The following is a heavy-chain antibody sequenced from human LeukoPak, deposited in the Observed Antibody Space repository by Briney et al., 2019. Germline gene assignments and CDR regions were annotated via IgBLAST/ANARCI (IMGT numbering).Heavy chain of an antibody. CDR2: IYYSGST. V-gene: IGHV4-31*03. CDR3: GRDGSGYTSSLDY. Sequence: SETLSLTCTVSGGSISSGGYYWSWIRQHPGKGLEWIGYIYYSGSTYYNPSLKSRVTLSVDTSKNQFSLKLSSVTAAATAVYSWGRDGSGYTSSLDYWGQEPRVTVSS. J-gene: IGHJ4*02. CDR1: GGSISSGGYY. D-gene: IGHD6-6*01.